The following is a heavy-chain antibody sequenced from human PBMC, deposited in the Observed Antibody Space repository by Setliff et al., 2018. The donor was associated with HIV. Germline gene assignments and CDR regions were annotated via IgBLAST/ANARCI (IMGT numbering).Heavy chain of an antibody. V-gene: IGHV3-23*01. J-gene: IGHJ3*02. CDR1: GFTFRTYG. CDR3: AKVFWGSYPTPDAFDI. D-gene: IGHD3-16*02. CDR2: ISGSGATT. Sequence: GESLKISCVVSGFTFRTYGMSWVRQAPGKGLEWVSGISGSGATTFYADSAEGRCTISRDNSKNTLHLQLNSLRAEDTAVYYCAKVFWGSYPTPDAFDIWGQGTMVTVS.